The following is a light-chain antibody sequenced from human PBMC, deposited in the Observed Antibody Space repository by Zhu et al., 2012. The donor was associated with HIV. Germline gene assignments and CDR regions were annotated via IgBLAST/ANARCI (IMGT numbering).Light chain of an antibody. CDR1: QGIGNY. CDR2: SAS. V-gene: IGKV1-9*01. J-gene: IGKJ2*01. CDR3: QQLNSYPYT. Sequence: DIQLTQSPSFLSASIGDKVTITCRASQGIGNYLAWYQQKPGKAPNLLIYSASTLQSGVPSSFSGSGSGTEFTLTINSLQPEDFATYFCQQLNSYPYTFGQGTKLEIK.